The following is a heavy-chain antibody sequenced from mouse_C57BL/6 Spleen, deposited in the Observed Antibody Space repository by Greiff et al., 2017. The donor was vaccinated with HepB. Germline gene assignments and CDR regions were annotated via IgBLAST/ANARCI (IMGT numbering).Heavy chain of an antibody. CDR3: ATRGFAY. Sequence: VQVVASGPELVKPGASLKFSCTASGYTFPSYDITWVTPRPGQGLAWIGCIYPRDGSTKYNEKFMGKATLTVDTSSSTAYMALHSLTSEDSAVYFCATRGFAYWGQGTLVTVSA. V-gene: IGHV1-85*01. CDR1: GYTFPSYD. CDR2: IYPRDGST. J-gene: IGHJ3*01.